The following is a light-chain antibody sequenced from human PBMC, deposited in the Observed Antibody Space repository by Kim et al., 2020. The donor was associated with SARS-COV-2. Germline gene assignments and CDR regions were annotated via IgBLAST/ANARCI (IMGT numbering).Light chain of an antibody. CDR1: QSVSDNF. CDR2: RAS. CDR3: QQYDISPYT. Sequence: EIVLTQSPGTLSLSPGERATLSCRASQSVSDNFLAWYQQKPGQAPRLLIYRASNRATGIPDRFSGNGSGTDFSLTISRLDPEDFAVYYCQQYDISPYTFGQGTKLEI. J-gene: IGKJ2*01. V-gene: IGKV3-20*01.